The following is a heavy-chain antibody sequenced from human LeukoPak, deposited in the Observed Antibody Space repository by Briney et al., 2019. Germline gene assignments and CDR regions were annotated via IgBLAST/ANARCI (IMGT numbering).Heavy chain of an antibody. CDR3: AKDPLEQLSTIYFQN. CDR1: GFTFSSYA. D-gene: IGHD6-6*01. V-gene: IGHV3-23*01. CDR2: ISGSGGST. J-gene: IGHJ1*01. Sequence: PGGSLRLSCSASGFTFSSYAMHWVRQAPGKGLEWVSAISGSGGSTYYADSVKGRFTISRDNSKNTLYLQMNSLRAEDTAVYYCAKDPLEQLSTIYFQNWGQGTLVTVSS.